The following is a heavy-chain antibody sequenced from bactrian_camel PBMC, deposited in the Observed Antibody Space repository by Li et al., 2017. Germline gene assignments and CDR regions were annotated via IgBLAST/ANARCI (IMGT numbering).Heavy chain of an antibody. V-gene: IGHV3S53*01. CDR1: GYTYSSRC. J-gene: IGHJ4*01. CDR2: IDSDGST. Sequence: QLVESGGGLVQPGGSLRLSCAASGYTYSSRCLGWYRQAPGKEREGVAGIDSDGSTSYADSVKGRFTVSRDNARNTMYLDMNSLKSEDTALYYCATSFTMSLGTFGQGTQVTVS. D-gene: IGHD1*01.